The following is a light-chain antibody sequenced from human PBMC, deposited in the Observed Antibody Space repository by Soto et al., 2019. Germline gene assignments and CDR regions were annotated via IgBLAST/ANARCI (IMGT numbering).Light chain of an antibody. J-gene: IGKJ1*01. CDR1: QSVGNN. V-gene: IGKV3-20*01. CDR2: GAS. CDR3: QQYGSSGT. Sequence: EIVMTQSPATLSVSPGERATLSCRASQSVGNNLAWYQQKPGQAPRLLIYGASSRATGIPDRFSVSGSGTDFTLTISRLEPEDFAVYYCQQYGSSGTFGQGTKVDIK.